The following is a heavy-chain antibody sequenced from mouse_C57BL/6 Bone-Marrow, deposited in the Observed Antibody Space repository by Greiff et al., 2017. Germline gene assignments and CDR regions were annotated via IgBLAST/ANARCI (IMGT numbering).Heavy chain of an antibody. CDR3: ARETIYGNYGYFDV. J-gene: IGHJ1*03. Sequence: QVQLQQPGAELVKPGASVKLSCKASGYTFTSYWMQWVKQRPGQGLEWIGEIDPSDSYTNSNQKFKGKATLTVDTSSSTAYMQLSSLTSEDSAVYYCARETIYGNYGYFDVWGTGTTVTVSS. D-gene: IGHD2-1*01. V-gene: IGHV1-50*01. CDR1: GYTFTSYW. CDR2: IDPSDSYT.